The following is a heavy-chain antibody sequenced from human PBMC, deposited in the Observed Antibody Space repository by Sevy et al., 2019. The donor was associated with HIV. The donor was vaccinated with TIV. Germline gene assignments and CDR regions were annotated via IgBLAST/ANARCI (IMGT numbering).Heavy chain of an antibody. CDR1: GFTFSDYY. V-gene: IGHV3-11*06. CDR2: ISCSSSYT. CDR3: ARVEGFGGLLFDY. J-gene: IGHJ4*02. D-gene: IGHD3-10*01. Sequence: GGSLRLSCAASGFTFSDYYMSWIRQAPGKGLEWVSYISCSSSYTNYADSVKGRFTISRDNAKNSLYLQMNSVRAEDTAVSYCARVEGFGGLLFDYWGQGTLVTVSS.